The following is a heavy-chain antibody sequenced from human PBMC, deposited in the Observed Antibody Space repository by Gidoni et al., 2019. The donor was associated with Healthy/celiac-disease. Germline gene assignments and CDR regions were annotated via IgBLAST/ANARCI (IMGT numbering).Heavy chain of an antibody. CDR2: IFSNDEK. Sequence: HIFSNDEKSYSTSLKSRLTISKDTSKSQVVLTMTNMDPVDTATYYCARIRRAIFGVYIPSGWFDPWGQGTLVTVSS. D-gene: IGHD3-3*01. CDR3: ARIRRAIFGVYIPSGWFDP. V-gene: IGHV2-26*01. J-gene: IGHJ5*02.